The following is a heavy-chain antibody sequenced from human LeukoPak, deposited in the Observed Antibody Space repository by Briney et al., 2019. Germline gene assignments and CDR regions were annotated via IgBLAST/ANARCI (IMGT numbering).Heavy chain of an antibody. V-gene: IGHV1-18*01. CDR2: ISAYNGNT. CDR1: GYTFTKYG. Sequence: ASVKVSCKASGYTFTKYGISWVRQAPGQGLEWMGWISAYNGNTDYAQNLQGRVTMTTDTPTSTAYMELRSLRIDDTAVYYCAIGIPQLKMIPVPVTDYWGQGTLVTVSS. J-gene: IGHJ4*02. CDR3: AIGIPQLKMIPVPVTDY. D-gene: IGHD1-1*01.